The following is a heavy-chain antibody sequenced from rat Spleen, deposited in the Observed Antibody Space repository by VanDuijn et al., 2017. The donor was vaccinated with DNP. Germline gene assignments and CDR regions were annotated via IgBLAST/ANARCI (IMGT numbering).Heavy chain of an antibody. J-gene: IGHJ2*01. CDR2: ISYEGSST. CDR1: GFTFSVYN. V-gene: IGHV5-7*01. CDR3: TRITLYGYKYYFDY. Sequence: EVQLVESGGDLVRPGGSLKLSCTASGFTFSVYNMAWVRQSPRTGLEWVATISYEGSSTYYRDSVKGRFTISRDNAKSTLYLQMNSLRSEDTATYYCTRITLYGYKYYFDYWGQGVMVTVSS. D-gene: IGHD1-9*01.